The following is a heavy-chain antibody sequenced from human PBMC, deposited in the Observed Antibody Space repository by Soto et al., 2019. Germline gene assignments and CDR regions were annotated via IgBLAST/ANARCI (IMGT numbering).Heavy chain of an antibody. CDR1: GGSISSYY. CDR2: IYYSGST. J-gene: IGHJ4*02. Sequence: SETLSLTCTVSGGSISSYYWSWIRQPPGKGLEWIGYIYYSGSTNYNPSLKSRVTISVDTSKNQFSLKLSSVTAAGTAVYYCARGRSYGDYLYYFDYWGQGTLVTVSS. V-gene: IGHV4-59*01. CDR3: ARGRSYGDYLYYFDY. D-gene: IGHD4-17*01.